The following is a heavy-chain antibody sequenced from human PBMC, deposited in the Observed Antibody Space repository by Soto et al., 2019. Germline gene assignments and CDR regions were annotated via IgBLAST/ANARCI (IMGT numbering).Heavy chain of an antibody. CDR1: GYTLTELS. Sequence: ASVKVSCKVSGYTLTELSMHWVRQAPGKGLEWMGGFDPEDGETIYAQKFQGRVTMTEDTSTDTAYMELSSLRSEDTAVYYCATAWNYFFWFDPWGQGTLVTAPQ. V-gene: IGHV1-24*01. J-gene: IGHJ5*02. CDR3: ATAWNYFFWFDP. D-gene: IGHD1-7*01. CDR2: FDPEDGET.